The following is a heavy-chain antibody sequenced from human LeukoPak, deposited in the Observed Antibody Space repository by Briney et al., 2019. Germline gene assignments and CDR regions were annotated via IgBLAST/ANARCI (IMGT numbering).Heavy chain of an antibody. D-gene: IGHD3-22*01. CDR2: MNPNSGNT. CDR3: ARARSGYYDSSGHSDY. CDR1: GYTFTSYD. J-gene: IGHJ4*02. Sequence: ASVTVSCKASGYTFTSYDINWVRQATGQGLEWMGWMNPNSGNTGYAQKFQGRVTMTRNTSISTAYMELSSLRSEDTAVYYCARARSGYYDSSGHSDYWGQGTLVTVSS. V-gene: IGHV1-8*01.